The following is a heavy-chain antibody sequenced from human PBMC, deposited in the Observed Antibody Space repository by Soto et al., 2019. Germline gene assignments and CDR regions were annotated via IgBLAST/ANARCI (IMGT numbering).Heavy chain of an antibody. J-gene: IGHJ4*02. CDR1: GFTFGDYG. Sequence: PGGSLRLSCTASGFTFGDYGVNWFRQAPAKGREWVPFIRSKAYGETTEYAASVRGRFTISRDDSKSIAYLQMKSLESEDTAVDYCAGRNGDWRFHYWGQGTLVTVSS. D-gene: IGHD4-17*01. CDR2: IRSKAYGETT. V-gene: IGHV3-49*03. CDR3: AGRNGDWRFHY.